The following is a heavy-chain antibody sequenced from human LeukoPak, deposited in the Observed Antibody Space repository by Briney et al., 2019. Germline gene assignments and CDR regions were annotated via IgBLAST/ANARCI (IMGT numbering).Heavy chain of an antibody. CDR2: IDWDDDK. Sequence: PALVKPTQTLTLTCTFSGFSLSTSGMRVSWIRQPPGKALEWLARIDWDDDKFYSTSLKTRLTISKDTSENQVVLTMTNMDPVDTATYYCARSRMGFGESFDYWGQGTLVTVSS. CDR1: GFSLSTSGMR. J-gene: IGHJ4*02. D-gene: IGHD3-10*01. CDR3: ARSRMGFGESFDY. V-gene: IGHV2-70*04.